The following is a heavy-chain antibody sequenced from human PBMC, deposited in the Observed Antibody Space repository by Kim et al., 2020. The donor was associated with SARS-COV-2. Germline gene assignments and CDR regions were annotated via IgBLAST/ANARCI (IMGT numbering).Heavy chain of an antibody. Sequence: SETLSLTCTVSGGSISSGGYYWSWIRQHPGKGLEWIGYIYYSGSTYYNPSLKSRVTISVDTSKNQFSLKLSSVTAADTAVYYCARVDRLLWFGELPYNFDYWGQGTLVTVSS. D-gene: IGHD3-10*01. J-gene: IGHJ4*02. CDR1: GGSISSGGYY. V-gene: IGHV4-31*03. CDR3: ARVDRLLWFGELPYNFDY. CDR2: IYYSGST.